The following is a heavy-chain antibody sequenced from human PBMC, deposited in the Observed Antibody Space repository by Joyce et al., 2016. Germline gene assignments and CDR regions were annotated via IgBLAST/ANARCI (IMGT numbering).Heavy chain of an antibody. CDR3: ARDTAMATGYYYYGMDV. CDR1: GYTFTNYY. Sequence: QVQLVQSGAEVKKPGASVKVSCKASGYTFTNYYMHWVRQAPGQGLEWMGIINPSGGSTTAAQKFQGRVTMTRDTSTSTVYRELSSLRSEDTAVYYCARDTAMATGYYYYGMDVWGQGTTVTVSS. J-gene: IGHJ6*02. D-gene: IGHD5-18*01. CDR2: INPSGGST. V-gene: IGHV1-46*01.